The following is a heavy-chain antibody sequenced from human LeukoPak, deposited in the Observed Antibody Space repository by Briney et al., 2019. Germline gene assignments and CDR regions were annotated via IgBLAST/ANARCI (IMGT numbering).Heavy chain of an antibody. CDR3: AKDSGSYYFDY. V-gene: IGHV3-30*02. CDR1: GFTFSSYG. CDR2: IRYDGSNK. D-gene: IGHD1-26*01. J-gene: IGHJ4*02. Sequence: GGSLRLSCAASGFTFSSYGMHWVRQAPGKGLEWVAFIRYDGSNKYYADSVKGRFTISRDNSKNTLYLQMNSLRAEDTAVYYCAKDSGSYYFDYWGQGALVTVSS.